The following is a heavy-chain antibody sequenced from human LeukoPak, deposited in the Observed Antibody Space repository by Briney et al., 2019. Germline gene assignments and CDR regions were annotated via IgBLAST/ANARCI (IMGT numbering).Heavy chain of an antibody. CDR1: GFTFSSYS. CDR3: ARDRAPGYSHRKYYYYMDV. Sequence: GGSLRLSCAASGFTFSSYSMNWVRQAPGKGLEWVSSISSSSSYIYYADSVKGRFTISRDNAKNSLYLQMNSLRAEDTAVYYCARDRAPGYSHRKYYYYMDVWGKGTTVTVSS. D-gene: IGHD6-13*01. CDR2: ISSSSSYI. J-gene: IGHJ6*03. V-gene: IGHV3-21*01.